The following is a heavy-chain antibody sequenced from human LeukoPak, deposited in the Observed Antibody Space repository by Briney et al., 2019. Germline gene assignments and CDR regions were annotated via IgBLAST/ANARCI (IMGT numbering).Heavy chain of an antibody. J-gene: IGHJ4*02. Sequence: ASVKVSCKASGNTFTTYDINWVRQATGQGLEWMGWMNPGNGDTAYAQKFQGRVTMARDTSMSTAYMELNNLGSGDTAIYYCARGLGDYNTDWFPVSGYWGQGTPVTVSS. CDR3: ARGLGDYNTDWFPVSGY. CDR2: MNPGNGDT. CDR1: GNTFTTYD. V-gene: IGHV1-8*01. D-gene: IGHD3-9*01.